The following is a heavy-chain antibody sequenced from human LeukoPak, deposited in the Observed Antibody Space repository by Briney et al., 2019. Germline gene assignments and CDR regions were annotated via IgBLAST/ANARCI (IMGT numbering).Heavy chain of an antibody. J-gene: IGHJ4*02. CDR2: IKPSGGST. CDR3: ARAEYGDYVVGCDY. CDR1: GYTFTSYY. V-gene: IGHV1-46*01. Sequence: ASVKVSCKASGYTFTSYYMQWVRQAPGQGREWMGIIKPSGGSTSYAPKFQGRVTMTRDPSTSPVYIELGRLGSEDTAVHYLARAEYGDYVVGCDYCGQGSLVTASS. D-gene: IGHD4-17*01.